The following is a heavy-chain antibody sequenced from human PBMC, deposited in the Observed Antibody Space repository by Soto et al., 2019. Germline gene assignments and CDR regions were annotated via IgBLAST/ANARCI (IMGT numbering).Heavy chain of an antibody. CDR2: ISSSSSTI. CDR1: GFTFSSYS. J-gene: IGHJ4*02. D-gene: IGHD3-10*01. Sequence: GSLRLSCAASGFTFSSYSMNWVRQAPGKGLEWVSYISSSSSTIYYADSVKGRFTISRDNAKNSLYLQMNSLRAEDTAVYYCAMANYYGSTGDFDYWGQGTQVPVSS. CDR3: AMANYYGSTGDFDY. V-gene: IGHV3-48*01.